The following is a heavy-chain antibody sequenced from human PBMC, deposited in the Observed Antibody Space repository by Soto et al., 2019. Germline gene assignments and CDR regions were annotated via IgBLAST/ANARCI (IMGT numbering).Heavy chain of an antibody. J-gene: IGHJ4*02. CDR3: AKKYRGTYPFDY. CDR1: AFTFSSYA. CDR2: IAGSGGDI. V-gene: IGHV3-23*01. Sequence: GGSLRFSCAASAFTFSSYAMAWVRQAPGKGLEWVSSIAGSGGDISYADSVKGRFTISRDNSKNTLYLQMDSLRAEDTAIYYCAKKYRGTYPFDYWGQGTLVTVSS. D-gene: IGHD1-26*01.